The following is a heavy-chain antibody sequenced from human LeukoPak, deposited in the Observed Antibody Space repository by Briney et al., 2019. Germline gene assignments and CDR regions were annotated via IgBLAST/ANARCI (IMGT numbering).Heavy chain of an antibody. CDR2: IYTTERT. CDR1: GGSISSYY. D-gene: IGHD2-2*01. Sequence: PSETLSLTCTVSGGSISSYYWSWIRQPAGKGLEWIGRIYTTERTDYNPSLKSRVTTSVDSSKNQFSLKLSSVTAADTAVYYCARDATTTCCVFDSWGQGTLVTVSS. V-gene: IGHV4-4*07. J-gene: IGHJ4*02. CDR3: ARDATTTCCVFDS.